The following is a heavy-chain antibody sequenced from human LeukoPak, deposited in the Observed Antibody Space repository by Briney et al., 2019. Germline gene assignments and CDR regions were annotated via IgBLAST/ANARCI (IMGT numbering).Heavy chain of an antibody. CDR2: INHSGST. Sequence: SETLSLTCAVYGGSFSGYYWSWIRQPPGKGLEWIGEINHSGSTNYNPSLKSRVTISVETSKNQLCLRLSSVSAADTAVYYCARSPQIIAAGYNWSDRWGEGTLVTASS. J-gene: IGHJ5*02. CDR1: GGSFSGYY. CDR3: ARSPQIIAAGYNWSDR. V-gene: IGHV4-34*01. D-gene: IGHD6-13*01.